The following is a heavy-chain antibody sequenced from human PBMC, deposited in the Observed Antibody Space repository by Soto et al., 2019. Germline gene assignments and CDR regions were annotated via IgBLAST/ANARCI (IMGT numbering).Heavy chain of an antibody. CDR1: GGSISSRNNY. J-gene: IGHJ5*02. CDR2: IYYSGSS. CDR3: ARHLGGAGWDNWFDP. V-gene: IGHV4-39*01. D-gene: IGHD6-19*01. Sequence: KTSETLSLTCSVSGGSISSRNNYWGWIRQPPGKWLEWIGSIYYSGSSYYNPSLKSRVTISVDTSKNQFSLKLSSLTAADTAVYYFARHLGGAGWDNWFDPWGQGTLVTVSS.